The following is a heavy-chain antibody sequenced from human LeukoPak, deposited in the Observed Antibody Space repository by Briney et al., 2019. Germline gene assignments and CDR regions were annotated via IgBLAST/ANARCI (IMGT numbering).Heavy chain of an antibody. D-gene: IGHD4-11*01. Sequence: GASVKVSCKASGYTLTSYYMHWVRQAPGQGLEWMGWINPNSGGTNYTQKFQGRVTMTRDTSISTAYMELSRLRSDDTAVYYCARIQYQNWFDPWGQGTLVTVSS. CDR1: GYTLTSYY. CDR2: INPNSGGT. V-gene: IGHV1-2*02. J-gene: IGHJ5*02. CDR3: ARIQYQNWFDP.